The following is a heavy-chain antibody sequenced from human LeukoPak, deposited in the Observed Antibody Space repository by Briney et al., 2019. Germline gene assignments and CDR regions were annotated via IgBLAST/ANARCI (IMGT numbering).Heavy chain of an antibody. D-gene: IGHD3-3*01. Sequence: GASVKVSCKASGGTFSSYAISWMRQAPGQGLEWMGGIIPIFGTANYAQKFQGRVTITADESTSTAYMELSSLRSEDTAVYYCARGATIFGVVKGPYYFDYWGQGTLVTVSS. J-gene: IGHJ4*02. CDR2: IIPIFGTA. CDR3: ARGATIFGVVKGPYYFDY. CDR1: GGTFSSYA. V-gene: IGHV1-69*13.